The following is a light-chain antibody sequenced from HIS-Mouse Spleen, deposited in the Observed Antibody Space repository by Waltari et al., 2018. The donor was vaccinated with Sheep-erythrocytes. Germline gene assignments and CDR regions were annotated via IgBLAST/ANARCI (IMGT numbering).Light chain of an antibody. CDR3: QQRSNWPQPWT. Sequence: EIVLTQSPATLSLSPGERATLSCRASQSVSSYLAWYQQKPGQAPRLLIYDAPNRATGIPARFSGSGSGTDFTLTISSLEPEDFAVYYCQQRSNWPQPWTFGQGTKVEIK. CDR1: QSVSSY. V-gene: IGKV3-11*01. CDR2: DAP. J-gene: IGKJ1*01.